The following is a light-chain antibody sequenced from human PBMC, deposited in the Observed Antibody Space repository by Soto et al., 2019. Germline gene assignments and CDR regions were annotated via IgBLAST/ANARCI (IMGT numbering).Light chain of an antibody. J-gene: IGKJ4*01. CDR3: QQSYNTPLT. CDR1: QSISSY. CDR2: AAS. V-gene: IGKV1-39*01. Sequence: DLQMTQSPSSLSTSVGDRVTITCRASQSISSYLNWYQQKPGKAPKLLIYAASNLKSGVPSRFSGSGSGTDFTLTISSLQPEDFATYYCQQSYNTPLTFGGGTKVEIK.